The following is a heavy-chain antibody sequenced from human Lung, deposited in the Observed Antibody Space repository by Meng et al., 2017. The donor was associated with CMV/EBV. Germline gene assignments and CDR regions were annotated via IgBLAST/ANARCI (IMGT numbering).Heavy chain of an antibody. Sequence: SXTLSLXCTVSGGSISSSSYYWGWIRQPPGKGLEWIGSIYYSGSTYYNPSLKSRATISVDTSKNQFSLKLSSVTAADTAVYYCARKLVVPAAIRNDAFDIWXQGTMVTVSS. D-gene: IGHD2-2*01. V-gene: IGHV4-39*07. CDR3: ARKLVVPAAIRNDAFDI. J-gene: IGHJ3*02. CDR1: GGSISSSSYY. CDR2: IYYSGST.